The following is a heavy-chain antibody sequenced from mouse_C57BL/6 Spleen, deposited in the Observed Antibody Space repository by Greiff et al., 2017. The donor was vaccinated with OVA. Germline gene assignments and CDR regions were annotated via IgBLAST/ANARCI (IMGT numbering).Heavy chain of an antibody. CDR2: ISNGGGST. Sequence: EVQLVESGGGLVQPGGSLKLSCAASGFTFSDYYMYWVRQTPEKRLEWVAYISNGGGSTYYPDTVKGRFTISRDNAKNTLYLQMSRLKSEDTAMYYCARHVNDVPSGAMDYWGQGTSVTVSS. V-gene: IGHV5-12*01. D-gene: IGHD2-3*01. CDR3: ARHVNDVPSGAMDY. J-gene: IGHJ4*01. CDR1: GFTFSDYY.